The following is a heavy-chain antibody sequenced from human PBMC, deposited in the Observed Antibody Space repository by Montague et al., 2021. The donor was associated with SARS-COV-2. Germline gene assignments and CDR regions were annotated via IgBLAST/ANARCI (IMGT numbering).Heavy chain of an antibody. CDR1: GGSISSSSYY. CDR3: ARQGHTGRYYDYYGMDV. J-gene: IGHJ6*02. CDR2: IYYSGST. Sequence: SETLSLTCTVSGGSISSSSYYWGWIRQPPGKGLEWIGSIYYSGSTYYNPSLKSRVTISVDTSKNQFSLKLSSVTAADTAVYYCARQGHTGRYYDYYGMDVWGQGTTVTVSS. V-gene: IGHV4-39*01.